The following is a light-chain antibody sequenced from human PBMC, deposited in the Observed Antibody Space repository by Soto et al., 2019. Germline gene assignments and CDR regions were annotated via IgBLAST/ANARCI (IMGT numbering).Light chain of an antibody. CDR2: DAS. V-gene: IGKV3-11*01. J-gene: IGKJ3*01. CDR1: RSVSRY. Sequence: PGERATLSCRSSRSVSRYLAWYQQKPGQAPRLLIFDASNRATGIPARFSGSGSGTEFTLTISSLEPEDFAVYYCQQRSNWPPFTFGPGTKVDSK. CDR3: QQRSNWPPFT.